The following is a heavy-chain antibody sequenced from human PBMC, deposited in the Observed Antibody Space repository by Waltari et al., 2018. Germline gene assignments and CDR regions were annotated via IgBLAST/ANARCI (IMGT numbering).Heavy chain of an antibody. Sequence: QVQLQESGPGLVKPSQTLSLTCTVSGGSISSGSYYWSWIRQPAGKGLEWIGRIYTSGSTNYNPSLKSRVTISVDTSKNQFSLKLSSVTAADTAVYYCATLIRIGAFDIWGQGTMVTVSS. CDR1: GGSISSGSYY. D-gene: IGHD3-22*01. V-gene: IGHV4-61*02. J-gene: IGHJ3*02. CDR3: ATLIRIGAFDI. CDR2: IYTSGST.